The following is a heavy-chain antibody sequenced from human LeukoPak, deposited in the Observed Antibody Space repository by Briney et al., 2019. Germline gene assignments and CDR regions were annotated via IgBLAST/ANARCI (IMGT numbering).Heavy chain of an antibody. Sequence: GGSLRLSCAASGFTFDDDGISWVRQAPGKGLEWASGSNWEGGSTSYADSGKGRFTISRDNAKNSLYLQMNSLRAADTALYYCARAFSPTGWIPDYWGQGTLVTVSS. J-gene: IGHJ4*02. V-gene: IGHV3-20*04. CDR3: ARAFSPTGWIPDY. D-gene: IGHD5-18*01. CDR2: SNWEGGST. CDR1: GFTFDDDG.